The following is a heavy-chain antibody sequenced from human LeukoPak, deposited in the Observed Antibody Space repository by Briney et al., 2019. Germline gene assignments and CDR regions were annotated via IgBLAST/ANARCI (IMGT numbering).Heavy chain of an antibody. V-gene: IGHV3-74*01. D-gene: IGHD6-13*01. CDR1: GFTLSSYW. CDR2: MNSDGSST. CDR3: ARVPITTAGLNAFDI. J-gene: IGHJ3*02. Sequence: PGGSLRLSCAASGFTLSSYWMHWVRQAPGKGLVWVSRMNSDGSSTTYADSVKGRFTISRDNAKNALYLQMSSLRAEDTAVYYCARVPITTAGLNAFDIWGQGTMVTVSS.